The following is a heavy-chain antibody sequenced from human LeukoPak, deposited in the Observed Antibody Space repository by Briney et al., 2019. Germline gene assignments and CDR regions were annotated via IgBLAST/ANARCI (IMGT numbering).Heavy chain of an antibody. Sequence: GGSLRLSCAASKFTFSTSAMSWDRQAPGKGLEWVSAISGSGANTYYVDSVKGRFTISRDNSKNTLYLEMSSLRSDDTAVYYCAKGYSSGRRYFDYWGQGTLVTVSS. J-gene: IGHJ4*02. CDR2: ISGSGANT. CDR3: AKGYSSGRRYFDY. CDR1: KFTFSTSA. D-gene: IGHD6-19*01. V-gene: IGHV3-23*01.